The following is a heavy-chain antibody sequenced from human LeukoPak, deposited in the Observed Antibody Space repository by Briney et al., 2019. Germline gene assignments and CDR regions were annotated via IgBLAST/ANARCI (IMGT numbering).Heavy chain of an antibody. CDR2: ISNSGGRT. CDR1: GFTFSSYA. D-gene: IGHD5-18*01. V-gene: IGHV3-23*01. J-gene: IGHJ4*02. Sequence: GGSLRLSCAASGFTFSSYAMSWVRQAPGKGLEWVSSISNSGGRTFYTDSVKGRFTISRDNSKITLYLQMNSLRAEDTAVYYCARDVAPPNTPMINLFDCWGQGTLVTVSS. CDR3: ARDVAPPNTPMINLFDC.